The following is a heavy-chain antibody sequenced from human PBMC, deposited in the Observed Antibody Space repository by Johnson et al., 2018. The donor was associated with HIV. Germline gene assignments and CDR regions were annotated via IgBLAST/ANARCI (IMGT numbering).Heavy chain of an antibody. CDR2: ISGSGGST. J-gene: IGHJ3*02. D-gene: IGHD7-27*01. CDR1: GFTFSSYG. Sequence: VQLVESGGGVVQPGRSLRLSCAASGFTFSSYGIHWVRQAPGKGLEWVSAISGSGGSTYYADSVKGRFTISRDNSKNTLYLQMNSLRAEDTAVYYCAKEIALTGERSDAFDIWGQGTMVTVSS. CDR3: AKEIALTGERSDAFDI. V-gene: IGHV3-23*04.